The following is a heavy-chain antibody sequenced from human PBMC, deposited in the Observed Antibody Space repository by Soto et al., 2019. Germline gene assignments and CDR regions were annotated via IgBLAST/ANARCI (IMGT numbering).Heavy chain of an antibody. CDR1: GYTFTDYY. V-gene: IGHV1-2*02. D-gene: IGHD4-17*01. CDR3: ARFDYGDYIFAFDI. Sequence: QVQLVQSGAEVKKPGASVKVSCTASGYTFTDYYIHWVRQAPRQGLEWVGWINPYNGGPEYVKKFQGRVTMTRDTSISTAYMEMSRLRSDDTAVYYCARFDYGDYIFAFDIWGQGTMLTVAS. J-gene: IGHJ3*02. CDR2: INPYNGGP.